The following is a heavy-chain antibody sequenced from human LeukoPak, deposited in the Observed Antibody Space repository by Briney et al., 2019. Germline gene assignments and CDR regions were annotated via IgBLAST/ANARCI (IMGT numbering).Heavy chain of an antibody. CDR3: ARTIAPTAYYYYYGMDV. Sequence: PGGSLRLSCAASGFTFSSYAMHWVRQAPGKGLEYVSAISSDGITTYYANSVKGRFTISRDNSKNTLYLQMGSLRAEDMAVYYCARTIAPTAYYYYYGMDVWGQGTTVTVSS. V-gene: IGHV3-64*01. CDR2: ISSDGITT. J-gene: IGHJ6*02. D-gene: IGHD3-10*01. CDR1: GFTFSSYA.